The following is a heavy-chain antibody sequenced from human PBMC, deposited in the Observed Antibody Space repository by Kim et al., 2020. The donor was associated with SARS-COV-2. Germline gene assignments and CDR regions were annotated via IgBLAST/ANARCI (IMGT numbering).Heavy chain of an antibody. V-gene: IGHV1-18*01. Sequence: ASVKVSCKASGYTFTSYGISWVRQAPGQGLEWMGWISAYNGNTNYAQKLQGRVTMTTDTSTSTAYMELRSLRSDDTAVYYCARVLTAGTKYYYDSSGSFLFDYWGQGTLVTVSS. J-gene: IGHJ4*02. CDR1: GYTFTSYG. D-gene: IGHD3-22*01. CDR2: ISAYNGNT. CDR3: ARVLTAGTKYYYDSSGSFLFDY.